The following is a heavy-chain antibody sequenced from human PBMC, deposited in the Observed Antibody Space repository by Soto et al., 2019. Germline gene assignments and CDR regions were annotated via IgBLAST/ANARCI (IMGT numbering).Heavy chain of an antibody. CDR1: GYAFTTYG. CDR3: ARGRYGDY. CDR2: ISAHNGNT. J-gene: IGHJ4*02. Sequence: QVHLVQSGAEVKKPGASVKVSCKGSGYAFTTYGITWVRQAPGQGLEWMGWISAHNGNTNYAQKLQGRVTVTRDTSTSTAYMELRSLRSDDPAVDYCARGRYGDYWGQGALVTVSS. V-gene: IGHV1-18*01. D-gene: IGHD1-1*01.